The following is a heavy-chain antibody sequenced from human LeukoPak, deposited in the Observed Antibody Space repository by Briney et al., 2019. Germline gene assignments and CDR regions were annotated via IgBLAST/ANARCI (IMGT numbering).Heavy chain of an antibody. CDR2: INPNGGST. J-gene: IGHJ2*01. D-gene: IGHD3-22*01. CDR3: ARDPRLSSGYSTGILWYFDL. CDR1: GYTFTDYY. V-gene: IGHV1-46*01. Sequence: WASVKVSCKASGYTFTDYYMHWVRRAPGQGLEWMGLINPNGGSTSYAQKFQGRVTMTRDTSTSTVYMWLSSLRAEDTAVYYCARDPRLSSGYSTGILWYFDLWGRGTLVTVSS.